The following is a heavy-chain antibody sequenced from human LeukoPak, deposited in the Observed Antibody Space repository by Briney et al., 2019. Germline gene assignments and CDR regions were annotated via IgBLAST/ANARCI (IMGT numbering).Heavy chain of an antibody. CDR2: IFDRGST. CDR1: GGSMNKFY. Sequence: PSETLSLMCTVSGGSMNKFYWNWIRQPPGKGLEWIGSIFDRGSTNYNPSLKSRVTISIDTPENQYSLNLSSVTAADTAVYYCARVSQKFFSRYPYHYIDVWGKGTTVTVSS. CDR3: ARVSQKFFSRYPYHYIDV. V-gene: IGHV4-59*01. J-gene: IGHJ6*03. D-gene: IGHD3-16*02.